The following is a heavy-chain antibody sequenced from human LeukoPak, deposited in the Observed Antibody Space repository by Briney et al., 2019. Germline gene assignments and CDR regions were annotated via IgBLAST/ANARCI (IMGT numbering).Heavy chain of an antibody. CDR3: ATQDSSSCYFDS. J-gene: IGHJ4*02. CDR2: IHTSGST. CDR1: GGSVSSGNYF. V-gene: IGHV4-61*02. D-gene: IGHD6-13*01. Sequence: SETLSLTCTVSGGSVSSGNYFWSWIRQPAGKGLEWIGRIHTSGSTNYDPSLKSRVTISVDTSNNQFSLKLSSVTAADTAVYYCATQDSSSCYFDSWGQRALVTVSS.